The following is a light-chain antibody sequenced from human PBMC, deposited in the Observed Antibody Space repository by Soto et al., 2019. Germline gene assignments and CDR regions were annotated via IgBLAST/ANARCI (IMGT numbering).Light chain of an antibody. J-gene: IGLJ2*01. CDR1: SSDVGGYNY. CDR3: SSHAGSINVA. Sequence: QSALTQPPSASGSPGQSVTISCTGTSSDVGGYNYVSWYQHHPGKAPRLMIYEVSKRPSGVPDRFSGSKSGNTASLTVSGLRAEDEADYYCSSHAGSINVAFGGGTKVTVL. V-gene: IGLV2-8*01. CDR2: EVS.